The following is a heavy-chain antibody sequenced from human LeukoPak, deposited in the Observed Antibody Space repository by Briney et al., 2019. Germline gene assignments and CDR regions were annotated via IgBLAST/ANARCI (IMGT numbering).Heavy chain of an antibody. Sequence: SETLSPTCTASGGSTSNYYWNWIRQPAGKGLEWIGRIYISGSTKYNPSLESRVTMSVDTSKNQLSLNLESVTAADTAVYYCAGELWTNRYQYYGMDVWGQGTTVTVSS. J-gene: IGHJ6*02. CDR3: AGELWTNRYQYYGMDV. CDR2: IYISGST. D-gene: IGHD5-18*01. CDR1: GGSTSNYY. V-gene: IGHV4-4*07.